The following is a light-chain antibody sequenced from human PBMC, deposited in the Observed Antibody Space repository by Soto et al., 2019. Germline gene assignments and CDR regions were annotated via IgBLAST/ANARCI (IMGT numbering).Light chain of an antibody. V-gene: IGLV2-14*01. J-gene: IGLJ1*01. CDR1: SSDVVGYDY. CDR2: EVS. Sequence: QSVLTQPASVSGSPGQSITIACTGTSSDVVGYDYVSWFQQNPRKAPKLIIFEVSNRPSGVSYRFSGSKSGNTASLAISGLEAEDEATYYCSSYSSSSTLVFGTGTKLTVL. CDR3: SSYSSSSTLV.